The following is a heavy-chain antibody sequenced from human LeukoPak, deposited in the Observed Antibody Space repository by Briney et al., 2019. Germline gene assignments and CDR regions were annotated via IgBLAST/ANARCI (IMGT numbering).Heavy chain of an antibody. CDR1: GFTFDDYA. Sequence: PGGSLRLSCAASGFTFDDYAMHWVRHAPGKGLEWVSGISWNSGSIGYADSVKGRFTISRDNAKNSLYLQMNSLRAEDMALYYCAKDINYYDSSGYFDYWGQGTLVTVSS. V-gene: IGHV3-9*03. J-gene: IGHJ4*02. CDR2: ISWNSGSI. CDR3: AKDINYYDSSGYFDY. D-gene: IGHD3-22*01.